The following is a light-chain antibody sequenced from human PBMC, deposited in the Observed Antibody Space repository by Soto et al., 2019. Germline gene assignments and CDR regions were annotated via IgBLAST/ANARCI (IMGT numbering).Light chain of an antibody. CDR3: QQRSNWRLT. CDR1: QGVSGS. J-gene: IGKJ4*01. Sequence: EIVLTQSPATLSLSPGERATLSCRASQGVSGSLAWYQQKPGQAPRLLLYDASNRATGIPARFSGSGSGTDFTLTISSLEPEDFAVYYCQQRSNWRLTFGGGTKVEIK. V-gene: IGKV3-11*01. CDR2: DAS.